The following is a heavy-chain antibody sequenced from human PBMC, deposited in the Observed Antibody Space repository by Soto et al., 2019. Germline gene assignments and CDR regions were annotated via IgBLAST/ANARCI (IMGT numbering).Heavy chain of an antibody. CDR2: IKQDGSEK. D-gene: IGHD5-18*01. V-gene: IGHV3-7*01. CDR1: ELTFGSYW. Sequence: GGSLKLSCAAPELTFGSYWMTWARQAPGKGLEWVANIKQDGSEKYYVDSVKGRFTISRDNAKNSLYLQMNSLRAEDTAVYYCASYSYRPHYFDYWGQGTLVTVSS. J-gene: IGHJ4*02. CDR3: ASYSYRPHYFDY.